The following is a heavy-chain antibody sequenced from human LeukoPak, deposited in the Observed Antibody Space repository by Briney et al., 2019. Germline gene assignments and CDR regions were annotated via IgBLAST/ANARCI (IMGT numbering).Heavy chain of an antibody. CDR1: RFTFSTYG. V-gene: IGHV3-23*01. D-gene: IGHD5-12*01. J-gene: IGHJ4*02. CDR3: AKDRRSFLRGFDY. CDR2: ISGSGDST. Sequence: GGSLRLSCATSRFTFSTYGMSWVRQAPGKGLEWVSAISGSGDSTYYADSVKGRFTISRDNSNNTLFLQMNSLRAEDTAVYYCAKDRRSFLRGFDYWGQGTLVTVSS.